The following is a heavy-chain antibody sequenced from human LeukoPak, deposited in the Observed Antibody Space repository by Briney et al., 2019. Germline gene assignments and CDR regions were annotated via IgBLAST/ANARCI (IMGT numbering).Heavy chain of an antibody. CDR2: INPNSGGT. D-gene: IGHD6-19*01. CDR1: GYTFTCYY. V-gene: IGHV1-2*02. CDR3: ARGAVPYYYYYMDV. J-gene: IGHJ6*03. Sequence: ASVKVSCKASGYTFTCYYMHWVRQAPGQGLEWMGWINPNSGGTNYAQKFQGRVTMTRDTSISTAYMELNRLRSDDTAVYYCARGAVPYYYYYMDVWGKGTTVTVSS.